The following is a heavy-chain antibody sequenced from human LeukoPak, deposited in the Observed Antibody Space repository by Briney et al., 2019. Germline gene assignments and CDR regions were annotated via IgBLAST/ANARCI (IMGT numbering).Heavy chain of an antibody. CDR1: GFPFSSYS. Sequence: GGSLRLSCAASGFPFSSYSMTWVRQAPGKGLEWVANIKPDGTTKFYVDSVKGRFTISRDNALNSLYLQMNSLRAEDMAIYYCARSIPYGTTWYGRSDYWGQGTLVTVSS. D-gene: IGHD6-13*01. V-gene: IGHV3-7*03. CDR2: IKPDGTTK. CDR3: ARSIPYGTTWYGRSDY. J-gene: IGHJ4*02.